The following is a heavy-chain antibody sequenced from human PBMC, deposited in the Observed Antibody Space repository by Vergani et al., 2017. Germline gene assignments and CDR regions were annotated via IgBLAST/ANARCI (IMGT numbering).Heavy chain of an antibody. CDR1: GGSISSYY. CDR3: ARAWRDYDILTGYVTAYFDY. V-gene: IGHV4-59*01. CDR2: IYYSGST. D-gene: IGHD3-9*01. Sequence: QLQLQESGPGLVKPSETLSLTCTVSGGSISSYYWSWIRQPPGKGLEWIGYIYYSGSTNYNPSLKSRVTISVDTSKNQFSLKLSSVTAADTAVYYCARAWRDYDILTGYVTAYFDYWGQGTLVTVSS. J-gene: IGHJ4*02.